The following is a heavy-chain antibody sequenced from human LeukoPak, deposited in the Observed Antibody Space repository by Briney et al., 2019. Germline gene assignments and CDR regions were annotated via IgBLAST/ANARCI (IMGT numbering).Heavy chain of an antibody. J-gene: IGHJ4*02. Sequence: SATLSLTCTVSAGSISSSSYYSGWLRQPPGKGLEWFGSIYYSGSTYYNPSLKSRVTISVDTSKYQFSLKLRSVTAADTAVYYCARHQVDSSSPLPGSLDYWGQGTLVTVSS. CDR3: ARHQVDSSSPLPGSLDY. CDR1: AGSISSSSYY. CDR2: IYYSGST. V-gene: IGHV4-39*01. D-gene: IGHD6-19*01.